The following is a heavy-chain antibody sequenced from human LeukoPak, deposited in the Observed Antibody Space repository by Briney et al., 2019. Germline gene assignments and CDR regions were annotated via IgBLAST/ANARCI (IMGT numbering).Heavy chain of an antibody. V-gene: IGHV3-23*01. CDR2: ITNNAGKT. J-gene: IGHJ4*02. CDR3: AKDHPGYGWPAFEY. Sequence: GGSLRLSCAASGFTVSRFAMSWVRQAPGKGLECLASITNNAGKTYYADSVRGRFNISRDTYTNTVYVEMNNLRVEDTAIYYCAKDHPGYGWPAFEYWGQGTPVTVSS. D-gene: IGHD5-18*01. CDR1: GFTVSRFA.